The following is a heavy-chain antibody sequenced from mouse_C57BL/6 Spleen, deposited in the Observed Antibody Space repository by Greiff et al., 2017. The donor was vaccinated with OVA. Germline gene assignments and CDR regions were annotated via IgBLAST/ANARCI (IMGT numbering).Heavy chain of an antibody. CDR2: INYDGSST. CDR3: ARAGGSFDY. V-gene: IGHV5-16*01. Sequence: EVNVVESEGGLVQPGSSMKLSCTASGFTFSDYYMAWVRQVPEKGLEWVANINYDGSSTYYLDSLKSRFIISRDNAKNILYLQMSSLKSEDTATYYCARAGGSFDYWGQGTTLTVSS. CDR1: GFTFSDYY. J-gene: IGHJ2*01.